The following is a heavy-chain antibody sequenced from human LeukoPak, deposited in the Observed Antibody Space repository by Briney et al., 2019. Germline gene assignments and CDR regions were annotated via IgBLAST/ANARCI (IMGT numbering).Heavy chain of an antibody. CDR1: GYTFTSYY. D-gene: IGHD6-19*01. V-gene: IGHV1-2*02. J-gene: IGHJ4*02. CDR2: INPNCGGT. CDR3: ARVLFYSSGNKSNRVDY. Sequence: ASVKVSCKASGYTFTSYYMHWVRQPPGQGLEWMGCINPNCGGTNNAQKFQGRVTMTRDTSISTAYMELSRLRSDDTAVYYCARVLFYSSGNKSNRVDYWGQGTLVTVSS.